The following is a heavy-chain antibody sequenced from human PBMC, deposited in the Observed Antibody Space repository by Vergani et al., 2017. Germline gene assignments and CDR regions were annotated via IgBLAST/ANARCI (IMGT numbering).Heavy chain of an antibody. Sequence: QVQLQESGPGLVKPSQTLSLTCTVSGGSISSGDYYWSWIRQPPGKGLEWIVCIYYSGSTYYTPSLRSRVTISGDKSKNQFSLKLSSVTAADTAVYYCARDSPYYYGSGTYYNKDWFDSWGQGTLVTVSS. V-gene: IGHV4-30-4*08. D-gene: IGHD3-10*01. J-gene: IGHJ5*01. CDR2: IYYSGST. CDR1: GGSISSGDYY. CDR3: ARDSPYYYGSGTYYNKDWFDS.